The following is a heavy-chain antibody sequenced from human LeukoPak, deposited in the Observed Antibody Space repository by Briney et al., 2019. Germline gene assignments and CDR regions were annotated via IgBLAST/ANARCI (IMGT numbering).Heavy chain of an antibody. CDR1: GYTFTSYG. Sequence: SVKVSCKASGYTFTSYGISWVRQAPGQGLEWMGRIIPILGIANYAQKFQGRVTITADKSTSTAYMELSSLRSEDTAVYYCARLVDYYDSSGYYSAGGYGMDVWGQGTTVTVSS. CDR2: IIPILGIA. V-gene: IGHV1-69*04. CDR3: ARLVDYYDSSGYYSAGGYGMDV. D-gene: IGHD3-22*01. J-gene: IGHJ6*02.